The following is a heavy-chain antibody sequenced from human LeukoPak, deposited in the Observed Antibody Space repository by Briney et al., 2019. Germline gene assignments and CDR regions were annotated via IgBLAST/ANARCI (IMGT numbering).Heavy chain of an antibody. CDR3: ARVASSEVSPLDAFDI. CDR1: GHSISSGYY. V-gene: IGHV4-38-2*02. J-gene: IGHJ3*02. Sequence: ASETLSLTCTVSGHSISSGYYWGWIRQPPGKGLEWIGSIYHSGSTYYNPSLKSRVTISVDTSKNQFSLKLSSVTAADTAVYYCARVASSEVSPLDAFDIWGQGTMVTVSS. CDR2: IYHSGST. D-gene: IGHD6-19*01.